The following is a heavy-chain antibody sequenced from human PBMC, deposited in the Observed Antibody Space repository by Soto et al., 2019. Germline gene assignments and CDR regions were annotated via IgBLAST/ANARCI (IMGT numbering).Heavy chain of an antibody. Sequence: GGSLRLSCAASGFTFSSYGMHWVRQAPGKGLEWVAVIWYDGSNKYYADSVKGRFTISRDNSKNTLYLQMNSLRAEDTAVYYCARGEDYRYYDILTGYYNDYWGQGTLVTVSS. CDR1: GFTFSSYG. CDR3: ARGEDYRYYDILTGYYNDY. D-gene: IGHD3-9*01. V-gene: IGHV3-33*01. J-gene: IGHJ4*02. CDR2: IWYDGSNK.